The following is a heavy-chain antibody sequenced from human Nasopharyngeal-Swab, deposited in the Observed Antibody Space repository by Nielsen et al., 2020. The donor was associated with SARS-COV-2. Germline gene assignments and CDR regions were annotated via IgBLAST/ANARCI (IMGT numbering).Heavy chain of an antibody. D-gene: IGHD5-12*01. J-gene: IGHJ4*02. V-gene: IGHV3-30*03. CDR3: ARPKMGGYVAY. CDR1: GFTFSSYG. CDR2: ISYDGSNK. Sequence: GESLKISCAASGFTFSSYGMHWVRQAPGKGLECVAVISYDGSNKYHADSVRGRFTISRDDSENTLYLQMNSLRPEDTAVYYCARPKMGGYVAYWGQGTLVTVSS.